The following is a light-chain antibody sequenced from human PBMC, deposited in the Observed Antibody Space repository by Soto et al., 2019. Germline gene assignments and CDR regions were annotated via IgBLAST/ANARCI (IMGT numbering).Light chain of an antibody. Sequence: DIQMTQSPSSLSASVGDRVTITFRASQSISSYLHWYQQKPGKAPKILIYAESSLQRGVPSRFSGSGSGTDFTLTISNLQHEDFATYYCQQSYSTPYTFGQGTKLEIK. CDR2: AES. CDR3: QQSYSTPYT. V-gene: IGKV1-39*01. CDR1: QSISSY. J-gene: IGKJ2*01.